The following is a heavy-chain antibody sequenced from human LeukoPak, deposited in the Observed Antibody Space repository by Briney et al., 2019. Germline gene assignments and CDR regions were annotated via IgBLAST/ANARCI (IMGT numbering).Heavy chain of an antibody. CDR1: GFTFSDYY. J-gene: IGHJ4*02. Sequence: GGSLRLSCAASGFTFSDYYMSWIRQAPGKGLEWVSYISYSGSTLYYADSEKGRFTMSRDNAKNSVYLQMNSLRAEDTAFYYCTRDAALVPGKNFWGQGTLVTVSS. CDR3: TRDAALVPGKNF. V-gene: IGHV3-11*04. CDR2: ISYSGSTL. D-gene: IGHD6-19*01.